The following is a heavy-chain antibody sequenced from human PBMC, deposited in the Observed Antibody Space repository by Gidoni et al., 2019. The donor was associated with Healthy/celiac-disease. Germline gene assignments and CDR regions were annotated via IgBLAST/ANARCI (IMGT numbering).Heavy chain of an antibody. J-gene: IGHJ6*02. Sequence: QVQLVESGVGVVQPGRSLRLSCAASGFTFSSYAMHWVRQAPGKGLEWVAVISYDGSNKYYADSVKGRFTISRDNSKNTLYLQMNSLRAEDTAVYYCARVFPEGATYYYYGMDVWGQGTTVTVSS. D-gene: IGHD1-26*01. CDR2: ISYDGSNK. V-gene: IGHV3-30-3*01. CDR3: ARVFPEGATYYYYGMDV. CDR1: GFTFSSYA.